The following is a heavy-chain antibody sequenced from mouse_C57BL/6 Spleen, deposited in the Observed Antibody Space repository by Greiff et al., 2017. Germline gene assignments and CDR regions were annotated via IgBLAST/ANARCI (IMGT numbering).Heavy chain of an antibody. D-gene: IGHD1-1*01. J-gene: IGHJ2*01. V-gene: IGHV1-64*01. CDR1: GYTFTSYW. CDR2: IHPNSGST. Sequence: VQLQQPGAELVKPGASVKLSCKASGYTFTSYWMHWVKQRPGQGLEWIGMIHPNSGSTNYNEKFKSKATLTVDKSSSTAYMQLSSLTSEDSAVYYCAFYYYGSSYYFDYWGQGTTLTVSS. CDR3: AFYYYGSSYYFDY.